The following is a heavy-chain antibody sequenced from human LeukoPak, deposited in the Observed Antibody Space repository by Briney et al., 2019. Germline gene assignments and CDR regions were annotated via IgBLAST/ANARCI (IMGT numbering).Heavy chain of an antibody. V-gene: IGHV5-51*01. CDR2: IYPGDSDT. J-gene: IGHJ4*02. Sequence: LGESLKISCKGSGYSFTSYWIGWVRQMPGKGLEWMGIIYPGDSDTRYSPSFQGQVTISADKSISTAYLQWSSLKASDTAMYYCARGDCSGGSCYREGLYHFDYWGQGTLVTVSS. CDR1: GYSFTSYW. CDR3: ARGDCSGGSCYREGLYHFDY. D-gene: IGHD2-15*01.